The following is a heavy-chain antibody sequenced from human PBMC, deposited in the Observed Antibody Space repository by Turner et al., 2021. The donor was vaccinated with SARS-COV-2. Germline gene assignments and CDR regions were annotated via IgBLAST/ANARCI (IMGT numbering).Heavy chain of an antibody. D-gene: IGHD6-19*01. J-gene: IGHJ4*02. V-gene: IGHV3-30*18. CDR2: ISYDGSNK. CDR3: AKGEWGSGWSD. Sequence: QVQLVESGGGVVQHGRSRRLSCAAYGFTFSSYVMHWVRQAPGKGLEWVALISYDGSNKYYADSVKGRFTISRDNSKNTLYLQMNSLRAEDTAVYYCAKGEWGSGWSDWGQGTLVTVSS. CDR1: GFTFSSYV.